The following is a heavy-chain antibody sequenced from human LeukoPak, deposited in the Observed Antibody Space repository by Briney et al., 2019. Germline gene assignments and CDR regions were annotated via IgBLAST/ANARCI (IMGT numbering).Heavy chain of an antibody. J-gene: IGHJ4*02. CDR3: AIRGRAARPDKDY. V-gene: IGHV4-59*01. CDR2: IYYSGST. D-gene: IGHD6-6*01. CDR1: GGSISSYY. Sequence: SETLSLTCTVSGGSISSYYWSWIRQPPGKGLEWIGYIYYSGSTNYNPSLKSRVTISVDTSKNQFSLKLSSVTAADTAVYYCAIRGRAARPDKDYWGQGTLVTVSS.